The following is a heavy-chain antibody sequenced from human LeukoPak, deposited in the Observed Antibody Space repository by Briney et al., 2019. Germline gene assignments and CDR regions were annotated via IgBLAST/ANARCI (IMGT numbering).Heavy chain of an antibody. CDR1: GFTFSSYE. CDR2: ISSSGSTI. CDR3: AGGPSLYYYYGMDV. V-gene: IGHV3-48*03. Sequence: PGGSLRLSCAASGFTFSSYEMNWVRQAPGKGLEWVSYISSSGSTIYYADSVKGRFTISRDNAKNSLYLQMNSLRAEDTAVYYCAGGPSLYYYYGMDVWGKGTTVTVSS. J-gene: IGHJ6*04.